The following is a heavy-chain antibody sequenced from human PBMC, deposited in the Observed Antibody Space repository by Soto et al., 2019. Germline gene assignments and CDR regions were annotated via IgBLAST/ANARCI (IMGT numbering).Heavy chain of an antibody. CDR3: ARESEDLTSNFDD. J-gene: IGHJ4*02. CDR1: GFTFTRYS. Sequence: GGSLRLSCAASGFTFTRYSMNWVRQAPGKGLEWVSSISSTTNYIYYGDSMKGRFTISRDNAKNSLYLEMNSLRAEDTAVYYCARESEDLTSNFDDWGQGTLVTVSS. V-gene: IGHV3-21*06. CDR2: ISSTTNYI.